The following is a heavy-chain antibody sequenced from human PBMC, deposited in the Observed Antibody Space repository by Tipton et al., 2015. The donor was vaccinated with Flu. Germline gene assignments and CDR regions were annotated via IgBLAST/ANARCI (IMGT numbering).Heavy chain of an antibody. V-gene: IGHV4-39*07. CDR2: IYPSGTT. CDR3: ARRSVAGPYNWFDP. CDR1: SGSIRSTNYF. Sequence: GLVKPSETLSLTCTVSSGSIRSTNYFCAWIRQPPGKRLELIGSIYPSGTTYYNPSLKSRVTMSVDTSKNQFSLKLSSVTAADTAVYFCARRSVAGPYNWFDPWGQGTVVTVSS. D-gene: IGHD6-19*01. J-gene: IGHJ5*02.